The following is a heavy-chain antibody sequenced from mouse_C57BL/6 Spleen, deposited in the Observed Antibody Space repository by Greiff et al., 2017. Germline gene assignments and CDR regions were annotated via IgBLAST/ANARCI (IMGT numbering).Heavy chain of an antibody. V-gene: IGHV1-50*01. CDR2: IDPSDSYT. CDR1: GYTFTSYW. Sequence: QVQLQQPGAELVKPGASVKLSCKASGYTFTSYWMQWVKQRPGQGLEWIGAIDPSDSYTNYNQKFKGKATLTVDTSSSTAYMQLSSLTFEDAAVXYCASGRYYCGSSEDYWGQGTTLTVSS. D-gene: IGHD1-1*01. CDR3: ASGRYYCGSSEDY. J-gene: IGHJ2*01.